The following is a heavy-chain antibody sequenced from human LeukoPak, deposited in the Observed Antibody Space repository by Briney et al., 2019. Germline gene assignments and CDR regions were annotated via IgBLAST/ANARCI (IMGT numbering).Heavy chain of an antibody. V-gene: IGHV3-43D*03. Sequence: GGSLRLSCAASGFTFDDYAMHWVRQAPGKGLEWVSLISWDGGSTYYADSVKGRFTISRDNSKNSLYLQMSSLRAEDTALYYCAKDNGRYERGYYFDYWGQGTLVTVSS. D-gene: IGHD1-26*01. J-gene: IGHJ4*02. CDR3: AKDNGRYERGYYFDY. CDR1: GFTFDDYA. CDR2: ISWDGGST.